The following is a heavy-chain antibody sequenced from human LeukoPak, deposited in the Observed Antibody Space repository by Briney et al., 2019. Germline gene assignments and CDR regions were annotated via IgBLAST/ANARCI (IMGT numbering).Heavy chain of an antibody. CDR3: ARDRLREMASDY. CDR1: GFTFSSYW. V-gene: IGHV3-7*01. D-gene: IGHD5-24*01. CDR2: IQQDGSEK. J-gene: IGHJ4*02. Sequence: GGSLRLSCAASGFTFSSYWMSWVRQAPGKGLEWVANIQQDGSEKYYVDSVKGRFTISRDNSKNTLYLQMNSLRAEDTAVYYCARDRLREMASDYWGQGTLVTVSS.